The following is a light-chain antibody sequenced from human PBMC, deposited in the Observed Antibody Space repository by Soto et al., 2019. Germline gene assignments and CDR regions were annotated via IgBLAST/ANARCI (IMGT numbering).Light chain of an antibody. CDR1: QSVSSN. V-gene: IGKV3-11*01. CDR2: GAS. J-gene: IGKJ1*01. Sequence: PGEIATLSCRASQSVSSNFLAWYQQNPGQAPRLLIYGASNRATGIPARFSGSGSGTDFTLTISSLEPEDFAVYYCQQCNSWPQWTFGQGTKVE. CDR3: QQCNSWPQWT.